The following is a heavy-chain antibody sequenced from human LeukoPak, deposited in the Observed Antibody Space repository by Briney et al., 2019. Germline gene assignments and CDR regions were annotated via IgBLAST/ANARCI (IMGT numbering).Heavy chain of an antibody. CDR3: AADYYDSSGYLEYFQH. Sequence: GGSLRLSCAASGFTFSSYEMNWVRQAPGKGLEWVSYISSSGSTIYYADSVKGRFTISRDNAKNSLYLRMNSLRAEDTAVYYCAADYYDSSGYLEYFQHWGQGTLVTVSS. CDR1: GFTFSSYE. V-gene: IGHV3-48*03. CDR2: ISSSGSTI. J-gene: IGHJ1*01. D-gene: IGHD3-22*01.